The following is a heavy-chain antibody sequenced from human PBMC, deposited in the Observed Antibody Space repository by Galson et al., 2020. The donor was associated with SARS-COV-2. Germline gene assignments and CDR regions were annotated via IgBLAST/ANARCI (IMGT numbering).Heavy chain of an antibody. CDR3: ANGKYGIFFDS. J-gene: IGHJ4*02. Sequence: GESLKISCAVSGIIFNNYAMSWVRQAPGKGLEWVSSISSVGGITHYADFVKGRFTISRDDSKNTLYLEMNSLRAEDTAVYFCANGKYGIFFDSWGRGTRLTVSS. D-gene: IGHD4-17*01. CDR2: ISSVGGIT. CDR1: GIIFNNYA. V-gene: IGHV3-23*01.